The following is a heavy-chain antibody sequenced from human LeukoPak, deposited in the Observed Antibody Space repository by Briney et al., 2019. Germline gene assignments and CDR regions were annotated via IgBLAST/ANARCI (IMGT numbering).Heavy chain of an antibody. CDR3: ARGPIYDFWSGYRVPDNWFDP. D-gene: IGHD3-3*01. CDR1: GYTFTGYY. CDR2: MNPNSGNT. V-gene: IGHV1-8*02. Sequence: ASVKVSCKASGYTFTGYYMHWVRQAPGQGLEWMGWMNPNSGNTGYAQKFQGRVTMTRNTSISTAYMELSSLRSEDTAVYYCARGPIYDFWSGYRVPDNWFDPWGQGTLVTVSS. J-gene: IGHJ5*02.